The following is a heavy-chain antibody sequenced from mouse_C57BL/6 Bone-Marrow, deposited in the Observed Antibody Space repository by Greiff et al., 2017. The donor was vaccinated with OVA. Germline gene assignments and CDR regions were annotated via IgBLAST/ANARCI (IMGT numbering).Heavy chain of an antibody. CDR1: GYSITSGYY. CDR3: ARDRRYYYGSNPWFAY. V-gene: IGHV3-6*01. Sequence: EVKLQESGPGLVKPSQSLSLTCSVTGYSITSGYYWNWIRQFPGNKLEWMGYISYDGSNNYNPSLKNRISITRDTSKNQFFLKLNSVTTEDTATYYCARDRRYYYGSNPWFAYWGQGTLVTVSA. D-gene: IGHD1-1*01. J-gene: IGHJ3*01. CDR2: ISYDGSN.